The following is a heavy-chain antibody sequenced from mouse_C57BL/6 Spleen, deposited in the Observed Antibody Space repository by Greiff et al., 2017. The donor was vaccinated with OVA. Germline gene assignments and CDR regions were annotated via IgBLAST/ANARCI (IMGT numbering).Heavy chain of an antibody. J-gene: IGHJ4*01. CDR2: IWSGGST. CDR1: GFSLTSYG. Sequence: VQLVESGPGLVQPSQSLSITCTVSGFSLTSYGVHWVRQSPGKGLEWLGVIWSGGSTDYNAAFISRLSISKDNSKSQVFFKMNSLQADDTAIYYCARNWGISYAMDYWGQGTSVTVSS. V-gene: IGHV2-2*01. CDR3: ARNWGISYAMDY.